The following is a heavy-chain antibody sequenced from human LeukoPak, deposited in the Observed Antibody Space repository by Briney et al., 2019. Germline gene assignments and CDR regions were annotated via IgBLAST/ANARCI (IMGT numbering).Heavy chain of an antibody. CDR3: ARMYYYDSSGYYYSGSHAFDI. CDR2: IIPSLGIA. V-gene: IGHV1-69*04. J-gene: IGHJ3*02. D-gene: IGHD3-22*01. Sequence: SVKVSCKASGGTFISYAISWVRQAPGQGLEWMGRIIPSLGIANYAQKFQGRVTITADKSTSTAYMELSSLRSEDTAVYYCARMYYYDSSGYYYSGSHAFDIWGQGTMVTVSS. CDR1: GGTFISYA.